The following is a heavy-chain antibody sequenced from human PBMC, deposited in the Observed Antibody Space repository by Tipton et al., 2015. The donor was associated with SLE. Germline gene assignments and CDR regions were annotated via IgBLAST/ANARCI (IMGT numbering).Heavy chain of an antibody. CDR2: VNGDGSNT. J-gene: IGHJ4*02. V-gene: IGHV3-74*03. CDR3: TRDPGAAANTGLLDH. CDR1: GFDFSTYW. D-gene: IGHD6-13*01. Sequence: SLRLSCRGSGFDFSTYWTHWVRQAPGKGLVWVSGVNGDGSNTTYAESVKGRFTVSRDSAKNTVYLQMNSLRREDTAMYYCTRDPGAAANTGLLDHWGQGTLVTVSS.